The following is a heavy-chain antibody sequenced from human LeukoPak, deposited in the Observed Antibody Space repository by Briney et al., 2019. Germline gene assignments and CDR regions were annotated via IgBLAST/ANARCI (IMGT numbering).Heavy chain of an antibody. D-gene: IGHD5-24*01. J-gene: IGHJ4*02. Sequence: SETLSLTCAVYGGSFSGYYWSWIRQPPGKGLEWIGEINHSGSTNYNPSLKSRVTISVDTSKNQFSLKLSSVTAADTAVYYCARGTRHNSRRYFDYRGQGTLVTVSS. CDR1: GGSFSGYY. CDR3: ARGTRHNSRRYFDY. V-gene: IGHV4-34*01. CDR2: INHSGST.